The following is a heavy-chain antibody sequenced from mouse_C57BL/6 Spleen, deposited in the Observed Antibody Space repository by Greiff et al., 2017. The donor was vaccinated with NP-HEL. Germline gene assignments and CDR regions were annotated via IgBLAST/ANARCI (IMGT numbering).Heavy chain of an antibody. CDR3: ARAGYYDYYFDY. J-gene: IGHJ2*01. Sequence: EVQLVESGGGLVQPGGSLSLSCAASGFTFTDYYMSWVRQPPGKALEWLGFIRNKANGYTTEYSASVKGRFTISRDNSQSILYLQMNALRAEDSATYYCARAGYYDYYFDYWGQGTTLTVSS. CDR1: GFTFTDYY. V-gene: IGHV7-3*01. CDR2: IRNKANGYTT. D-gene: IGHD2-4*01.